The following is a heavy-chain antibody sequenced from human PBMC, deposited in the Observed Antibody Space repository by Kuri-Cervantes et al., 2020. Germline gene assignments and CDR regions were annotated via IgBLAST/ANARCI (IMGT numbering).Heavy chain of an antibody. J-gene: IGHJ6*02. CDR2: MNPNSGNT. CDR3: ARVNCSGGSCYSSHYGMDV. Sequence: ASVKVSCKASGYTFTSYDINWVRQATGQGLERMGWMNPNSGNTGYAQKFQGRVTMTRNTSISTAYMELSSLRSEDTAVYYCARVNCSGGSCYSSHYGMDVWGQGTTITVSS. CDR1: GYTFTSYD. D-gene: IGHD2-15*01. V-gene: IGHV1-8*01.